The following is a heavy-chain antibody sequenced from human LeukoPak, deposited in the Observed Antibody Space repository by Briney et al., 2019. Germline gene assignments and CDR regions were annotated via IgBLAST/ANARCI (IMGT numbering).Heavy chain of an antibody. D-gene: IGHD1-26*01. J-gene: IGHJ4*02. CDR2: IYPGDSDT. CDR3: AGPGSGSYVPYY. V-gene: IGHV5-51*01. CDR1: GYSFASYW. Sequence: GESLKISCKGPGYSFASYWIAWVRPMPGKGLEWRGIIYPGDSDTRYSPSFQGRVTISADKSINTAYLQWSSLKASHTAMYYCAGPGSGSYVPYYWGEGTLVSVS.